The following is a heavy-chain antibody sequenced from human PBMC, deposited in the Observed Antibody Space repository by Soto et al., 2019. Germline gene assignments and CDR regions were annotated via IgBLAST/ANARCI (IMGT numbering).Heavy chain of an antibody. J-gene: IGHJ6*02. CDR2: ISSSSSTI. D-gene: IGHD4-17*01. Sequence: GGSLRLSCAASAFTFSSYSMNWVRQAPGKGLEWVSYISSSSSTIYYADSVKGRFTISRDNAKNSLYLQMNSLRDEDTAVYYCARDYGDYYYYGMDVWGQGTTVTVSS. CDR3: ARDYGDYYYYGMDV. V-gene: IGHV3-48*02. CDR1: AFTFSSYS.